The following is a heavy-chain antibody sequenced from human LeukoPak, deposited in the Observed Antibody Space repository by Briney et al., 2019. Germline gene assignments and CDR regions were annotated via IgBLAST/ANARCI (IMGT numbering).Heavy chain of an antibody. CDR3: AKATGYYSYYFDY. Sequence: GGSLRLSCAASGFTFSSYAMSWVRQAPGKGLEWVSAISGSGGSTYYADSVRGRFTISRDNSKNTLYLQMNSLRAEDTAVYYCAKATGYYSYYFDYWGRGTLVTVSS. D-gene: IGHD3-22*01. J-gene: IGHJ4*02. CDR1: GFTFSSYA. V-gene: IGHV3-23*01. CDR2: ISGSGGST.